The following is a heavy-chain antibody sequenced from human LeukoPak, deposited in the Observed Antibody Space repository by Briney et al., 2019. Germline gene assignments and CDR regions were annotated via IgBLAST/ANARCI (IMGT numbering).Heavy chain of an antibody. CDR2: INHSGST. CDR1: GGSFSGYY. CDR3: ARVVRLAAAGPPTRWFDP. V-gene: IGHV4-34*01. J-gene: IGHJ5*02. D-gene: IGHD6-13*01. Sequence: PSETLSLTCAVYGGSFSGYYWSWIRQPPGKGLEWIGEINHSGSTNYNPSLKSRVTISVDTSKNQFSLKLSSVTAADTAVYYCARVVRLAAAGPPTRWFDPWGQGTLVTVSS.